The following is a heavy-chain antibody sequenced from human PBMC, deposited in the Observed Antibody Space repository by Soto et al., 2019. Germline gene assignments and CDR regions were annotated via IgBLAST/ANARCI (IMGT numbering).Heavy chain of an antibody. J-gene: IGHJ4*02. Sequence: APVKVSCKASGYTFTSYGISWVRQAPGQGLEWMGWISAYNGNTNYAQKLQGRVTMTTDTSTSTAYMELRSLRSDDTAVYYCARTYDSSGSYYFDYWGQGTLVTVS. CDR1: GYTFTSYG. CDR3: ARTYDSSGSYYFDY. CDR2: ISAYNGNT. D-gene: IGHD3-22*01. V-gene: IGHV1-18*01.